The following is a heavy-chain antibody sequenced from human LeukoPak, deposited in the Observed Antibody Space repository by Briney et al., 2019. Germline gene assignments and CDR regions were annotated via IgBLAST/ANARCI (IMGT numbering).Heavy chain of an antibody. Sequence: SETLSLTCAVYGGSFSGYYWSWIRQPPGKGLEWIGEINHSGSTNYNPSLKSRVTISVDTSKNQFSLKLSSVTAADTAVYYCARGGGSYYIWGQGTLVTVSS. CDR1: GGSFSGYY. CDR3: ARGGGSYYI. V-gene: IGHV4-34*01. D-gene: IGHD1-26*01. J-gene: IGHJ4*02. CDR2: INHSGST.